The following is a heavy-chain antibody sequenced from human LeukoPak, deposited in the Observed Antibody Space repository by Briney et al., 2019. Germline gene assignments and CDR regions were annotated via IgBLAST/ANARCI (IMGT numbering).Heavy chain of an antibody. Sequence: ASVKVSCKASGYTFTSYGISWVRQAPGRGLEWMGWISAYNGNTNYAQKLQGRVTMTTDTSTSTAYMELRSLRSDDTAVYYCARILPPYHYGGNTPDFDYWGQETLVTVSS. J-gene: IGHJ4*02. V-gene: IGHV1-18*01. CDR2: ISAYNGNT. D-gene: IGHD4-23*01. CDR3: ARILPPYHYGGNTPDFDY. CDR1: GYTFTSYG.